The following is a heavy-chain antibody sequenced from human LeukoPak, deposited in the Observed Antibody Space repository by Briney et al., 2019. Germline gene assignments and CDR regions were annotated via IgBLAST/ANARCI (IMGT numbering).Heavy chain of an antibody. CDR3: ARYYYDSSGPGVYYFDY. D-gene: IGHD3-22*01. CDR1: GYTFIGYY. J-gene: IGHJ4*02. Sequence: ASVKVSCKASGYTFIGYYMHWVRQAPGQGMEWMGWINPNSGDTNYAQKFQGRVTMTRDTSISKAYMELSRLRSDDTAVYYCARYYYDSSGPGVYYFDYWGQGTLVTVSS. CDR2: INPNSGDT. V-gene: IGHV1-2*02.